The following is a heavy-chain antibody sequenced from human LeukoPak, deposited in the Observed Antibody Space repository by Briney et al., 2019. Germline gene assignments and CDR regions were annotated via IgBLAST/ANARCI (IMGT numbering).Heavy chain of an antibody. CDR3: ARMYYDILTGYWIFDY. V-gene: IGHV3-21*01. Sequence: GGSPRLSCAASGFTFSSYSMNWVRQAPGKGLEWASSISSSSSYIYYADSVKGRFTISRDNAKNSLYLQMNSLRAEDTAVYYCARMYYDILTGYWIFDYWGQGTLVTVSS. J-gene: IGHJ4*02. CDR1: GFTFSSYS. D-gene: IGHD3-9*01. CDR2: ISSSSSYI.